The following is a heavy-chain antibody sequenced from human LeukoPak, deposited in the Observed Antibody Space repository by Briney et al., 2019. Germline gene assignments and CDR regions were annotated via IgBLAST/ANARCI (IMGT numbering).Heavy chain of an antibody. J-gene: IGHJ1*01. D-gene: IGHD2-21*02. CDR2: INPDGRDT. Sequence: GGSLRLSCVVSGFTFNRCWMNWVRQAPGKGLEGVAHINPDGRDTYYVDSVKGRFTISRDNAQNSMYLQMNSLRVEDTAVYYCTSWGDTTAEYFQRWGQGPLVTVSS. CDR3: TSWGDTTAEYFQR. V-gene: IGHV3-7*01. CDR1: GFTFNRCW.